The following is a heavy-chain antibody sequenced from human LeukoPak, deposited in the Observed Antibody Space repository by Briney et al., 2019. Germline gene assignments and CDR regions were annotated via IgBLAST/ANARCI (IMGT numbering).Heavy chain of an antibody. CDR1: GFTFSSYA. D-gene: IGHD4-17*01. J-gene: IGHJ4*02. V-gene: IGHV3-30-3*01. CDR2: ISYDGSNK. CDR3: ARGPGLYDYGDYRDY. Sequence: GGSLRLSCAASGFTFSSYAMHWVRQAPGKGLEWVAVISYDGSNKYYADSVKGRFTISRDNSKNTLYLQMNSLRAEDTAVYYCARGPGLYDYGDYRDYWGQGTLVTVSS.